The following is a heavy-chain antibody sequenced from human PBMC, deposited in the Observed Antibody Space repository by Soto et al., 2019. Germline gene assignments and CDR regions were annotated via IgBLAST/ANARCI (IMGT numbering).Heavy chain of an antibody. CDR3: ARDPRLLWFGELSHVDFDY. CDR1: GFTFSSYW. CDR2: IKQDGSEK. Sequence: EVQLVESGGGLVQPGGSLRLSCAASGFTFSSYWMSWVRQAPGKGLEWVANIKQDGSEKYYVDSVKGRFTISRDNAKNSLYLKMNSLRAEDTAVYYCARDPRLLWFGELSHVDFDYWGQGTLVTVSS. V-gene: IGHV3-7*01. D-gene: IGHD3-10*01. J-gene: IGHJ4*02.